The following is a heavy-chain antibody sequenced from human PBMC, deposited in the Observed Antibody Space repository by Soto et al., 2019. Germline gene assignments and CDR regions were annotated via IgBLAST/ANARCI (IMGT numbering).Heavy chain of an antibody. CDR1: GASVRNYY. J-gene: IGHJ3*02. V-gene: IGHV4-59*02. CDR2: IHYTGES. CDR3: ARWGHPAVKAYDI. Sequence: SETLSLTCTVSGASVRNYYLNWVRQPPGKGLEWIGYIHYTGESKYNPSLKSRVTMSVDTSKNQFSMKMTSVTAADTAVYYCARWGHPAVKAYDIWGQGAMVT. D-gene: IGHD2-21*01.